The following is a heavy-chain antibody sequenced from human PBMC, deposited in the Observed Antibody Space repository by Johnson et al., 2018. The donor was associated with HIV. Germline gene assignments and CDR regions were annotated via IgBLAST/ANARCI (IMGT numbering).Heavy chain of an antibody. CDR1: GFTLSSSA. D-gene: IGHD2-15*01. CDR2: ISSSGSTI. Sequence: VQLVESGGGVVQPGRSLRLSCEASGFTLSSSAFHWVRQAPGKGLEWVSYISSSGSTIYYADFVKGRFTISRDNAKNSLYLQMNSLRAEDTAVYYCAGDMGTHAFDIWGQGTMVTV. CDR3: AGDMGTHAFDI. J-gene: IGHJ3*02. V-gene: IGHV3-48*04.